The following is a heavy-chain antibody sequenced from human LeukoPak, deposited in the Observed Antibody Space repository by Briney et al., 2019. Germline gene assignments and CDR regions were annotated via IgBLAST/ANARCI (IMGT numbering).Heavy chain of an antibody. CDR3: AKDDDWLRFEH. Sequence: GGSLRLSCAASGFTFSSYWMHWVRQAPGKGLVWVSRINSDGSSTSYADSVRGRFSISRDNSNHMLYLQMSSLIAEDTAIYYCAKDDDWLRFEHWGRGTPVSVSS. V-gene: IGHV3-74*01. CDR1: GFTFSSYW. J-gene: IGHJ4*02. D-gene: IGHD5-12*01. CDR2: INSDGSST.